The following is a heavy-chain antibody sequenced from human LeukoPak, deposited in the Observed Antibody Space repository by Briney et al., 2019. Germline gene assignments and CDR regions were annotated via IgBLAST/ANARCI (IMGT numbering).Heavy chain of an antibody. CDR2: INPNSGGT. V-gene: IGHV1-2*02. D-gene: IGHD2-15*01. CDR1: GYTLTGNY. Sequence: ASVKVSCKASGYTLTGNYMYWVRQAPGQGLEWMGWINPNSGGTNYAQKFQGRVTMTRDTSISTAYMELSRLRSDDTAVYYCTRAAYCSGGSCSDWFDPWGQGTLVTVSS. CDR3: TRAAYCSGGSCSDWFDP. J-gene: IGHJ5*02.